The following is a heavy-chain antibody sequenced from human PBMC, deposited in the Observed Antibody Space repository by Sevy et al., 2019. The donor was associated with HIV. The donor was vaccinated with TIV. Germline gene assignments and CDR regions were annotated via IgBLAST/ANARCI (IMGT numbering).Heavy chain of an antibody. Sequence: SETLSLTCTVSGGSIGRYYWSWFRQSPGRGLEWIGYIYYDGSTDYNSSLKSRVTISLDTSKNQFSLSLNSVTAADTAVYYCARDAGNYHDSSNYYYVYAFDIWGQGTLVTVSS. CDR3: ARDAGNYHDSSNYYYVYAFDI. J-gene: IGHJ3*02. D-gene: IGHD3-22*01. V-gene: IGHV4-59*01. CDR1: GGSIGRYY. CDR2: IYYDGST.